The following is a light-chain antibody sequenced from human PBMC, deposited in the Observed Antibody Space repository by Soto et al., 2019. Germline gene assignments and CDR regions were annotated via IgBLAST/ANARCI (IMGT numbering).Light chain of an antibody. V-gene: IGKV1-5*01. CDR3: QQYERYPYT. Sequence: DIQMTQSPSTLSASVGVRVTITCRASQSITTWLAWYQQKPGKAPNLLIYDASRLESGVPSRFSGSGSGTEFTLTISSLQADDFATYYCQQYERYPYTFGQGTRLDI. J-gene: IGKJ2*01. CDR1: QSITTW. CDR2: DAS.